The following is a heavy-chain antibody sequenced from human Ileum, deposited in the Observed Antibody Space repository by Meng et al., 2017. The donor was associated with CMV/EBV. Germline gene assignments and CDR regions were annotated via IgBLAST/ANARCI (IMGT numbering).Heavy chain of an antibody. D-gene: IGHD2-2*01. V-gene: IGHV1-8*01. CDR2: MNPNSGNT. Sequence: ASVKVSCKASGYTFTSYDISWVRQATGQGLEGMGWMNPNSGNTDYAQKFQGRVTMTRSTSISTAYMELSSLRSEDTAVYYCARGYCSSTSCPSDYYFYYGMDAWGQGTTVTVSS. CDR3: ARGYCSSTSCPSDYYFYYGMDA. CDR1: GYTFTSYD. J-gene: IGHJ6*02.